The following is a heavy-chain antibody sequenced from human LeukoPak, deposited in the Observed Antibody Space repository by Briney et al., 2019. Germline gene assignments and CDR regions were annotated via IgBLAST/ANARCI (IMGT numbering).Heavy chain of an antibody. Sequence: GGSLRLSCAASGFTFSSYEMNWVRQAPGKGLDRVSYISSSGSTIYYADSVKGRFTISRDNAKNSLYLQMNSLRAEDTAVYYCARDVDYFDYWGQGTLVTVSS. V-gene: IGHV3-48*03. CDR1: GFTFSSYE. J-gene: IGHJ4*02. CDR2: ISSSGSTI. CDR3: ARDVDYFDY.